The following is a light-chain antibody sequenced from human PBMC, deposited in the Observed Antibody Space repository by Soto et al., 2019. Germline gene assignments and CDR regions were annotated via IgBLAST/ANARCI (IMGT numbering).Light chain of an antibody. J-gene: IGKJ1*01. V-gene: IGKV3-15*01. CDR2: DAS. CDR3: QQYNNWPPWT. CDR1: QRISRN. Sequence: DRVMTQSPATLSLSPGERPTLSCRASQRISRNLAWYQQKPGQAPRLLIYDASTRATAIPARFSGSGSETEFTLTISSLQSEDSAVYYCQQYNNWPPWTFGQGTKVDIK.